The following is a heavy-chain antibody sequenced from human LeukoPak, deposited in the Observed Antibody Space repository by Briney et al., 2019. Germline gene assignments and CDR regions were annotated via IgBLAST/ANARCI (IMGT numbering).Heavy chain of an antibody. CDR1: GGSISNYY. V-gene: IGHV4-59*01. CDR3: ARDIYGSGHGWFDV. Sequence: PSETLSLTCTLSGGSISNYYWNWLRQPPGKGLEWMGYIHYTGSTNYNPSLKSRVTISVDTSKRQLSLMLRSVTAADTAVYYCARDIYGSGHGWFDVWGQGTLVTVSS. CDR2: IHYTGST. J-gene: IGHJ5*02. D-gene: IGHD3-10*01.